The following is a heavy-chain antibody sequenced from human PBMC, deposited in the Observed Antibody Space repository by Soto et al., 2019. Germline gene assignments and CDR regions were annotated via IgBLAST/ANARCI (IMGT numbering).Heavy chain of an antibody. D-gene: IGHD1-1*01. V-gene: IGHV6-1*01. CDR2: TNYRSKWYH. CDR1: GDSVCSNSAA. Sequence: PSQTLSLTCAISGDSVCSNSAAWSWIRQSPSRSLEWLGRTNYRSKWYHAYAVSVKGRITINPDTSKNQFSLQLDSVTPDDPAVYYCARDRDATIGNYFNGGGQGTRVT. J-gene: IGHJ4*02. CDR3: ARDRDATIGNYFNG.